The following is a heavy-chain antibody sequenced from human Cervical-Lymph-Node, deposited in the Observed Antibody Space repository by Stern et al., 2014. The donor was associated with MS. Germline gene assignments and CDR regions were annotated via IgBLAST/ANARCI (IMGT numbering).Heavy chain of an antibody. CDR2: ISASGNT. D-gene: IGHD5-12*01. J-gene: IGHJ4*02. CDR1: GFTFSSYA. CDR3: AKLGVANIVATVHLDY. V-gene: IGHV3-23*04. Sequence: EVQLVESGGGLLQPGGSLRLSCAASGFTFSSYAMSWVRQAPGQGLGWVSTISASGNTYYADSVKGRFTISRDNSKNTLYLQMNSLRAEDTAVYYCAKLGVANIVATVHLDYWGQGTLVTVSS.